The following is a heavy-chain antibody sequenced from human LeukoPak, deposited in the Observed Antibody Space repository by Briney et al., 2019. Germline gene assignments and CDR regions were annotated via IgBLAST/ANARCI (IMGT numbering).Heavy chain of an antibody. J-gene: IGHJ3*02. Sequence: SETLSLTRTVSGGSISRYYWSWIRQPAGKGLEWIGRIYINWSTNYNPPLQSRVTMSVDTSKNQFSLKLGSVTAADTAVYYGAREFDIWGQGTTVTVSS. V-gene: IGHV4-4*07. CDR1: GGSISRYY. CDR2: IYINWST. CDR3: AREFDI.